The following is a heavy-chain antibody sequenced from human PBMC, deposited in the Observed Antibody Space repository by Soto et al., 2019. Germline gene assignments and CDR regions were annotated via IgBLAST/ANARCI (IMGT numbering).Heavy chain of an antibody. J-gene: IGHJ4*02. Sequence: QVQLQQWGAGLLKPSETLSLTCAVYGGSFSGYDWSWIRQPPGKGLEWIGEIIHRGRTNYNPALQSRVAISVDTSKNQISLKLSSVTAADTAVYYCTRAGDNNGYSDYWGQGTLVTVSS. CDR2: IIHRGRT. D-gene: IGHD5-12*01. CDR3: TRAGDNNGYSDY. V-gene: IGHV4-34*12. CDR1: GGSFSGYD.